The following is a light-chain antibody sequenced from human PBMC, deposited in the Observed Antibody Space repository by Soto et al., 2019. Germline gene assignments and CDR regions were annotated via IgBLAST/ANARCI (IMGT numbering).Light chain of an antibody. CDR3: AAWDDSLSVHVV. J-gene: IGLJ2*01. V-gene: IGLV1-47*01. CDR1: SSNIGSNY. Sequence: QSVLTQPPSASGTPGQRVTISCSGSSSNIGSNYVYWYQQLPGTAPKLLIYRNNQRPSGVPDRFSGSKSGTSASLAIRGLRSEDEADYYCAAWDDSLSVHVVFGGGTKVTVL. CDR2: RNN.